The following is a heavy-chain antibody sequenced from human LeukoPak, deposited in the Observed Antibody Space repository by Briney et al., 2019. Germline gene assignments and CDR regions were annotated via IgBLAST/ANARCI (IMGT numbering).Heavy chain of an antibody. CDR3: ATTSSWYAWGFDP. Sequence: ASVKVSCKASGYTFTGYYMHWVRQAPGQGLEWVGWINPNSGGTNYAQKLQGRVTMTTDTSTSTAYMELRSLRSDDTAVYYCATTSSWYAWGFDPWGQGTLVTVSS. CDR2: INPNSGGT. J-gene: IGHJ5*02. V-gene: IGHV1-2*02. D-gene: IGHD6-13*01. CDR1: GYTFTGYY.